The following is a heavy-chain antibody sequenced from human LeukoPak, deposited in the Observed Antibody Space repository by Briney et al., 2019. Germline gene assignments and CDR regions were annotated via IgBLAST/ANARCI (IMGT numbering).Heavy chain of an antibody. D-gene: IGHD3-9*01. CDR2: IHYSGTS. CDR1: GGSISSSGYY. J-gene: IGHJ2*01. CDR3: AREIFRSHRKSGYFDL. V-gene: IGHV4-39*07. Sequence: SETLSLTCTVSGGSISSSGYYWGWIRQPPGKGLEWIATIHYSGTSYYNPSLQSRVTISVDTSKNQFSLKLSSVTAADTAVYYCAREIFRSHRKSGYFDLWGRGTLVTVSS.